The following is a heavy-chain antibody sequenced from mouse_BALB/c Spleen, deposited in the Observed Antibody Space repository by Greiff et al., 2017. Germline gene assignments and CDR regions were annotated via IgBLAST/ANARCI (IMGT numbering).Heavy chain of an antibody. D-gene: IGHD1-1*01. CDR2: ISSGGSS. CDR1: GFTFSSYA. J-gene: IGHJ4*01. Sequence: DVMLVESGGGLVKPGGSLKLSCAASGFTFSSYAMSWVRQTPEKRLEWVASISSGGSSYYPDSVKGRFTISRDNARNILYLQMSSLRSEDTAMYYCARGDYYGSSYYYAMDDWGQGTSVTGSS. V-gene: IGHV5-6-5*01. CDR3: ARGDYYGSSYYYAMDD.